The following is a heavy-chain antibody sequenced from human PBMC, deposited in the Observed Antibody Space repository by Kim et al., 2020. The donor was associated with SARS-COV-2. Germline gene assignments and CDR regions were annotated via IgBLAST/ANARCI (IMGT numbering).Heavy chain of an antibody. J-gene: IGHJ4*02. V-gene: IGHV3-9*01. CDR3: AKDISQRFYGSGSYAY. Sequence: GGSLRLSCAASGFSFDDYAMHWVRQAPGRGLEWVSGISWNSASIAYADSVKGRFILSRDNAKDSLYLQMNSLTAEDTALYYCAKDISQRFYGSGSYAYWGQGTLVTVSS. CDR1: GFSFDDYA. CDR2: ISWNSASI. D-gene: IGHD3-10*01.